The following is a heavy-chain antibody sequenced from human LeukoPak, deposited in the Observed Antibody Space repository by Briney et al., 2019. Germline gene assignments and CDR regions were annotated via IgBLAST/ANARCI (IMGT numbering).Heavy chain of an antibody. CDR3: IQLWPN. CDR1: GFTFSSYW. Sequence: PGGSLRLSCAASGFTFSSYWMSWVRQAPGKGLEWVANINQDGSNKNYVDSVKGRFTISRDNAKNSLYLQMNSLRAEDAAVYYCIQLWPNWGQGTQVAVSS. D-gene: IGHD5-18*01. J-gene: IGHJ4*02. CDR2: INQDGSNK. V-gene: IGHV3-7*01.